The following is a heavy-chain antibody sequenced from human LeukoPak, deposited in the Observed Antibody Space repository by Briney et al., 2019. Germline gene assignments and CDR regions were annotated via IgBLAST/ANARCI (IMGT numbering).Heavy chain of an antibody. V-gene: IGHV3-7*01. CDR2: IKQDGSEK. J-gene: IGHJ4*02. Sequence: PGGSLRLSCAASGFTFSGFWMKWVRQAPGKGLEWVANIKQDGSEKYYLDSVKGRFTISRDNAKNSLYLQMNSLRAEDTAVYYCARDPRGTGPNDYWGKGTLVTAPS. CDR3: ARDPRGTGPNDY. CDR1: GFTFSGFW. D-gene: IGHD3-16*01.